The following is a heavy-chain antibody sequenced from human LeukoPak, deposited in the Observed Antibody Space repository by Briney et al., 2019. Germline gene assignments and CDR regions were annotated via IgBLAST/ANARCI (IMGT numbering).Heavy chain of an antibody. Sequence: GGSLRLSCAASGFTFSDAWMSWVRQAPGKGLEWVGRIISKTASETTHYAAPVKGRFTVSRDDSTKTLYLQMSSLKTEDTALYYCIASSGSDAFDIWGQGTMVTVSS. J-gene: IGHJ3*02. D-gene: IGHD3-22*01. V-gene: IGHV3-15*01. CDR3: IASSGSDAFDI. CDR2: IISKTASETT. CDR1: GFTFSDAW.